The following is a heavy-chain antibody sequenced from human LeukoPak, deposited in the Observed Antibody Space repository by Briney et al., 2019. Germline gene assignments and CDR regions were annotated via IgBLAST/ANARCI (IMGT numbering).Heavy chain of an antibody. CDR3: AKDAGILWFGELPR. Sequence: GGSLRLSCAASGCTFSSYGMHWVRQAPGKGLEWVAVIWYDGSNKYYADSVKGRFTISRDNSKNTLYLQMNSLRAEDTAVYYCAKDAGILWFGELPRWGQGTLVTVSS. D-gene: IGHD3-10*01. J-gene: IGHJ4*02. V-gene: IGHV3-33*06. CDR2: IWYDGSNK. CDR1: GCTFSSYG.